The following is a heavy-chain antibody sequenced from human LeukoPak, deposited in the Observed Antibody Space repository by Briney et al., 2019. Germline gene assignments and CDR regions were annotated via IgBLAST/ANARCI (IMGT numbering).Heavy chain of an antibody. J-gene: IGHJ4*02. D-gene: IGHD4-23*01. CDR1: GFTFSSYA. Sequence: GGSLRLSCAASGFTFSSYAMHWVRQAPGKGLEWVAVISYDGSNKYYADSVKGRFTISRDNSKNTLYLQMNSLRAEDTAVYYCARDQEVVTGYYFDYWGQGTLVTVSS. V-gene: IGHV3-30-3*01. CDR3: ARDQEVVTGYYFDY. CDR2: ISYDGSNK.